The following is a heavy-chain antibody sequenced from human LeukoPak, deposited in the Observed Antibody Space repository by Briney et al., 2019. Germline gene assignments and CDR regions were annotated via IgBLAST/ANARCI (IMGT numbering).Heavy chain of an antibody. D-gene: IGHD1-26*01. J-gene: IGHJ4*02. CDR2: INRDGSEK. Sequence: GGSLRLSCAASGFTFSSYWMSWVRQAPGKGLEWVANINRDGSEKYYVDSVKGRFTISRDNAKNSLYLQVNSLRAEDTAVYYCARAGVGATSFDYWGQGTLVTVSS. CDR1: GFTFSSYW. V-gene: IGHV3-7*01. CDR3: ARAGVGATSFDY.